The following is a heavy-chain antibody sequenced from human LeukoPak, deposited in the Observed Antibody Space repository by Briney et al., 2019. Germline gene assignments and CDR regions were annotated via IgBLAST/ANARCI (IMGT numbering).Heavy chain of an antibody. CDR2: ISFVVSKK. CDR3: ARGTVAGSGFDY. Sequence: CLRLSCAPSGVTLRSYATHGGCQAPRKGLWRGSVISFVVSKKYYTDSVKGRFTISRDNSKSTLYMQKNTPIPQYTAVYYDARGTVAGSGFDYWGQGTLVTVSS. J-gene: IGHJ4*02. CDR1: GVTLRSYA. D-gene: IGHD6-19*01. V-gene: IGHV3-30*10.